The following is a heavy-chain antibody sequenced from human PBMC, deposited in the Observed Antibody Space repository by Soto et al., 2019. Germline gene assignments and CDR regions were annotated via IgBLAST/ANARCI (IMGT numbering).Heavy chain of an antibody. V-gene: IGHV3-23*01. J-gene: IGHJ6*03. CDR1: GFTFSRYV. CDR2: ISGSGGAS. CDR3: ARPAGDYFYNHMDV. Sequence: EVQLLESGGGLVQPGGSLRLSCVGSGFTFSRYVMSWVRQAPGKGLEWVSVISGSGGASYYTDSVKGRFTISRDNSKNTLYLEMKSLGAGDTAVYYCARPAGDYFYNHMDVWGKGTTVTVSS. D-gene: IGHD3-10*01.